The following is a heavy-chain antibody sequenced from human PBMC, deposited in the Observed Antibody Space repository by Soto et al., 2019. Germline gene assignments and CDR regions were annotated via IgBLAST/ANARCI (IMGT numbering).Heavy chain of an antibody. D-gene: IGHD4-17*01. Sequence: QVQLVESGGGVVQPGRSLRLSCAASGFTFSSYAMHWVRQAPGKGLEWVAVISYDGSNKYYADSVKGRFTISRDNSKSTLQLQMNSLRVEDTAVYYCARERYGGKCAVYYRYGMYVWGQGTTVTVSS. CDR1: GFTFSSYA. CDR2: ISYDGSNK. V-gene: IGHV3-30-3*01. J-gene: IGHJ6*02. CDR3: ARERYGGKCAVYYRYGMYV.